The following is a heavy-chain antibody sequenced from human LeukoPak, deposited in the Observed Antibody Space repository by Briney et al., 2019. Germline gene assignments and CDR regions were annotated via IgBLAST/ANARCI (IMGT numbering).Heavy chain of an antibody. CDR2: ISGSGDAT. CDR3: AKDRAYSFYHAFDI. CDR1: GFTFSAYA. D-gene: IGHD3-16*01. Sequence: PGGSLRLSCAASGFTFSAYAMSWVRQAPGKGLEWVSGISGSGDATYYADSVKGRFTISRDNSRNTLYLQMNSLRAEDTAVYYCAKDRAYSFYHAFDIWGQGTMVTVSS. V-gene: IGHV3-23*01. J-gene: IGHJ3*02.